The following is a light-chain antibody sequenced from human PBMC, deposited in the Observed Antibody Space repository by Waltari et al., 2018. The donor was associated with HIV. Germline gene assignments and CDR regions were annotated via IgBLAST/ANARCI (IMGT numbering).Light chain of an antibody. CDR3: QQRDVWPPT. V-gene: IGKV3-11*01. J-gene: IGKJ4*01. Sequence: VLTQSPATLSLSAGEGATLARKASQTVQNFVAWYQLKAGQVPRLLVHDASKRATGVPGRFSGSGSGTDFTLTSSGLESEDVAIYYCQQRDVWPPTFGGGTKVEIK. CDR1: QTVQNF. CDR2: DAS.